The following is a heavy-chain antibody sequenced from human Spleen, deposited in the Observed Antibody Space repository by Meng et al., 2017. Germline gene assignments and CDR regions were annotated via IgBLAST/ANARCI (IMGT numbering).Heavy chain of an antibody. J-gene: IGHJ5*02. CDR3: AANRDGFDP. Sequence: QGQLQQWGGGLLKPSETLSLPCAVYGGSFSGYYWSWIRQPPGKGLEWIGEINHSGSTNYNPSLKSRVTISVDTSKNQFSLKLSSVTAADTAVYYCAANRDGFDPWGQGTLVTVSS. CDR2: INHSGST. V-gene: IGHV4-34*01. CDR1: GGSFSGYY.